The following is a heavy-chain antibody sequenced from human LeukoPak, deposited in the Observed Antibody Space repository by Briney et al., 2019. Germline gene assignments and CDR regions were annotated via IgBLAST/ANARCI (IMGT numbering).Heavy chain of an antibody. CDR3: TSYYDSSGYPGDY. V-gene: IGHV3-49*03. J-gene: IGHJ4*02. D-gene: IGHD3-22*01. CDR2: IRSKAYGGTT. CDR1: GFTFGDYA. Sequence: GRSLRLSCTVSGFTFGDYAMSWFRQAPGKGLEWVGFIRSKAYGGTTEYAASVKGRFTISRDDSKSIAYLQMNSLKTEDTAVYYCTSYYDSSGYPGDYWGQGTLVTVSS.